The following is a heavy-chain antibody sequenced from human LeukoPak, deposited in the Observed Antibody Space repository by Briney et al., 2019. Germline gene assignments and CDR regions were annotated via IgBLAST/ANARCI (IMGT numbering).Heavy chain of an antibody. CDR1: GYTFTSYD. J-gene: IGHJ6*02. D-gene: IGHD3-3*01. CDR2: MNPNSGDT. Sequence: ASVKVSFKASGYTFTSYDINWVRQATGQGLEWMGWMNPNSGDTGYAQKFQGRVTMTRNTSISTAYIELSSLRSEDTAVYYCARGVESITIFGVVNPYYYYGMDVWGQGTTVTVSS. V-gene: IGHV1-8*01. CDR3: ARGVESITIFGVVNPYYYYGMDV.